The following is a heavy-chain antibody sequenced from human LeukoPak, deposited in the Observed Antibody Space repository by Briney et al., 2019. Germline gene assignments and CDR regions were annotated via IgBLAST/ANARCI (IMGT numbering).Heavy chain of an antibody. D-gene: IGHD6-6*01. J-gene: IGHJ6*02. Sequence: PSETLSLTCTVSGGSISSYYWSWIRQPPGKGLEWIGYIYYSGSTNYNPSLKSRVTISVDTSKNQFSLKLSSVTAADTAVYYCAGQQLVPYYYGMDVWGQGTTVTVSS. CDR3: AGQQLVPYYYGMDV. CDR1: GGSISSYY. V-gene: IGHV4-59*01. CDR2: IYYSGST.